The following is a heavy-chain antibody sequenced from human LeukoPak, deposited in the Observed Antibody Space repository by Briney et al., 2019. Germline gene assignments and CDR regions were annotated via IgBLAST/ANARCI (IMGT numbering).Heavy chain of an antibody. Sequence: PETLSLTCTVSGGSISSYYWSWIRQPAGKGLEWIGRIYTSGSTNYNPSLKSRVTMSVDTSKNQFSLKLSSVTAADTAVYYCARLLAYSSSWDYYYYYMDVWGKGTTVTVSS. CDR3: ARLLAYSSSWDYYYYYMDV. J-gene: IGHJ6*03. CDR2: IYTSGST. V-gene: IGHV4-4*07. D-gene: IGHD6-13*01. CDR1: GGSISSYY.